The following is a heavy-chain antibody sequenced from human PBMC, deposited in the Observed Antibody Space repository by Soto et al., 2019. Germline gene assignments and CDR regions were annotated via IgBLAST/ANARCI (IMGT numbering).Heavy chain of an antibody. CDR3: AKDGSGSYYRAFGIAV. D-gene: IGHD3-10*01. J-gene: IGHJ6*02. CDR2: ISGSGGST. V-gene: IGHV3-23*01. CDR1: GFTFSSYA. Sequence: GGYLGLSCAASGFTFSSYAMSWVRQAPGKGLEWVSAISGSGGSTYYADSVKGRFTISRDNSKNTLYLQMNSLRAEDTAVYYCAKDGSGSYYRAFGIAVRGQRTTVIVSS.